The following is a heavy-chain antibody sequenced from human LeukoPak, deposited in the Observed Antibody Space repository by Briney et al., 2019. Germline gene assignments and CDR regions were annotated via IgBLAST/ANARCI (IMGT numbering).Heavy chain of an antibody. V-gene: IGHV4-4*08. CDR1: GGSMHNYY. CDR2: IFSRGNT. D-gene: IGHD3-22*01. Sequence: PSETLSLTCAVSGGSMHNYYWSWIRQPPGKGLEWIGYIFSRGNTNYNPSLQSRVTISVDTSMSQFALKLRSVTAADTAVYYCARVGDTSSYYYFLDFWGQGTLVTVSS. J-gene: IGHJ4*02. CDR3: ARVGDTSSYYYFLDF.